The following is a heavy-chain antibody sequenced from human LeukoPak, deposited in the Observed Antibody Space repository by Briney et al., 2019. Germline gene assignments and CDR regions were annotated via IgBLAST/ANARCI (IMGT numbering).Heavy chain of an antibody. D-gene: IGHD1-26*01. CDR2: IVVGSGNT. J-gene: IGHJ4*02. Sequence: SVTVSYKASGFTFTKSAMQWVRQARGQRREWIGWIVVGSGNTNYPQKFHERVTISRDMSTSTVYMELSRLRSDDTAVYYCARDWRGSYFPDYWGQGTLVPVSS. V-gene: IGHV1-58*02. CDR1: GFTFTKSA. CDR3: ARDWRGSYFPDY.